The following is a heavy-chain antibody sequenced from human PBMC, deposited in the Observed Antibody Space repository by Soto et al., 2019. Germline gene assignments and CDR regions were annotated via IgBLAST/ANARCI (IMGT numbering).Heavy chain of an antibody. D-gene: IGHD6-19*01. CDR1: VFTFRNNG. Sequence: GGSLRLSCAASVFTFRNNGMHLVRQAPGKGLECVSVIWYDGSKDYYVDSVKGRFTISRDNSKNTLFLQMDSMRAEDTAVYYCAKLSSGFYTHFEYWGQGTMVTVSS. J-gene: IGHJ4*02. V-gene: IGHV3-33*06. CDR2: IWYDGSKD. CDR3: AKLSSGFYTHFEY.